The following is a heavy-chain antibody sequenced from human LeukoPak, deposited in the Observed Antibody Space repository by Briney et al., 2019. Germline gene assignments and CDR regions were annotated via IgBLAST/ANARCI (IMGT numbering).Heavy chain of an antibody. CDR2: IYYSGST. CDR3: ARGRSSIVRGYYYYYMDV. V-gene: IGHV4-59*07. CDR1: GASISSSY. D-gene: IGHD3-10*01. J-gene: IGHJ6*03. Sequence: PSASLSLTCTVSGASISSSYWSWIRQPPGKGLEWVGYIYYSGSTNYNPSLKSRVTISVDTSNNQFSLKLSSVTAADTSVYYCARGRSSIVRGYYYYYMDVWGKGTTVTISS.